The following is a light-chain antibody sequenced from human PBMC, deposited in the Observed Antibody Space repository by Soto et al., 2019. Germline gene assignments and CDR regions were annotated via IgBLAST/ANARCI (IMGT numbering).Light chain of an antibody. CDR3: QQYVTSPYI. CDR1: QSISSSY. V-gene: IGKV3-20*01. Sequence: DIVLTQSPGTLSLSPGERATLSCSASQSISSSYLAWYQQKPGQAPRLLIHGVSTRATGIPDRFSGSGSGTDFTLTISRLEPEDFAVYYCQQYVTSPYIFGQGTKLEIK. CDR2: GVS. J-gene: IGKJ2*01.